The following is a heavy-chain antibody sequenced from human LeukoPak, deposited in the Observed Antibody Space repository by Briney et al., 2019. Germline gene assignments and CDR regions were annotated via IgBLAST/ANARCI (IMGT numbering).Heavy chain of an antibody. CDR3: VRDDDRPDNGLDY. Sequence: GGSLRLSCAASGFTFSSYAMSWVRQAPGKGLEWVSDISGSGGSTYYADSVKGRFTISRDNPKNTLYLQMNSLRAEDTAVYYCVRDDDRPDNGLDYWGQGTLVTVSS. J-gene: IGHJ4*02. CDR1: GFTFSSYA. V-gene: IGHV3-23*01. CDR2: ISGSGGST. D-gene: IGHD3-22*01.